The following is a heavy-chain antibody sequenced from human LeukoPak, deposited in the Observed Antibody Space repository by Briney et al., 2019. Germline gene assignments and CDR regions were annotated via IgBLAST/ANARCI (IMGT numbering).Heavy chain of an antibody. Sequence: SETLSFTCAVYGGSFSGYYWSWIRQPAGKGLEWIGRIYTSGSTNYNPSLKSRVTMSVDTSKNQFSLKLSSVTAADTAVYYCARVGSSPAAIGYYYYMDVWGKGTTVTVSS. CDR3: ARVGSSPAAIGYYYYMDV. D-gene: IGHD2-2*01. J-gene: IGHJ6*03. CDR2: IYTSGST. V-gene: IGHV4-59*10. CDR1: GGSFSGYY.